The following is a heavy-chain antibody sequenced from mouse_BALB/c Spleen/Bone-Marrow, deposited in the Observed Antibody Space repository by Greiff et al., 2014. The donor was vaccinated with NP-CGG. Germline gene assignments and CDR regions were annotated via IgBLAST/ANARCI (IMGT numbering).Heavy chain of an antibody. CDR1: GFTFSSYA. D-gene: IGHD1-1*01. V-gene: IGHV5-9-3*01. Sequence: VQLKDSGGGLVKPGGSLKLSCAASGFTFSSYAMSWVRQTPEKRLEWVATISSGGSYTYYADSVKGRFTISRDTAKNTLYLQMSSLRSEDTAMYYCARQGYYGSSPHWYFDVWGAGTTVTVSS. CDR3: ARQGYYGSSPHWYFDV. CDR2: ISSGGSYT. J-gene: IGHJ1*01.